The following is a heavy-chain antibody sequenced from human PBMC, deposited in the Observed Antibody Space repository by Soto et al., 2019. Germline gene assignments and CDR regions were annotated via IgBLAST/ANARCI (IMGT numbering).Heavy chain of an antibody. J-gene: IGHJ6*02. CDR3: AKNGQPPYYYYGMDV. D-gene: IGHD2-8*01. CDR2: ISGYNGDT. CDR1: GYTFSGYG. Sequence: QGQLVQSGPEAKKPGASVKVSCKASGYTFSGYGISWVRQAPGQGLEWMGWISGYNGDTKYAQKVQGRVTMTIDTSTYTAYMELRSLTSDDTAIYYCAKNGQPPYYYYGMDVWGQGTTVTVSS. V-gene: IGHV1-18*01.